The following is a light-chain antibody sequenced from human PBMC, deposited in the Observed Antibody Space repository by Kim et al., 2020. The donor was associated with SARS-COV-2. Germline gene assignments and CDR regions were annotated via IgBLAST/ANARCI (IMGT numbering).Light chain of an antibody. CDR1: QSISSW. Sequence: DIQMTQSPPTLSASVGDRVTITCRASQSISSWLAWYQQKPGKAPNLLIYKASTLESGVPSRFSGSGSGTEFTLTISSLQPDDFATYYCQQYHSYAVTFGGGTKLEI. CDR3: QQYHSYAVT. J-gene: IGKJ4*01. V-gene: IGKV1-5*03. CDR2: KAS.